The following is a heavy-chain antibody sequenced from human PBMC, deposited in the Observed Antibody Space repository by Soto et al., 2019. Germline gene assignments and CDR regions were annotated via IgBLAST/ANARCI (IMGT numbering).Heavy chain of an antibody. V-gene: IGHV3-23*01. Sequence: PVGSLRLSCTASGFTFSSYDMSWGRQAPGKGLEWVSVISDNGGTTYYADSVKGRFTISRDNSKNTLYLQMNSLRVEDTAVYYCTKRLGSTATTYGDSWGQGTLVTVSS. CDR2: ISDNGGTT. CDR1: GFTFSSYD. CDR3: TKRLGSTATTYGDS. D-gene: IGHD1-1*01. J-gene: IGHJ4*02.